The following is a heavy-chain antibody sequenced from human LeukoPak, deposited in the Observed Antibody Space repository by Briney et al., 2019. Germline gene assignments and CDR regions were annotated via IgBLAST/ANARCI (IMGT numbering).Heavy chain of an antibody. D-gene: IGHD6-19*01. CDR3: TRRIAVAGDNWFDP. Sequence: GGSLRLSCAASGFTFSGSAMHWVRQASGKGLEWVGRIRSKANSYATAYAASVKGRFTISRGDSKNTAYLQMNSLKTEDTAVYYCTRRIAVAGDNWFDPWGQGTLVTVSS. CDR2: IRSKANSYAT. CDR1: GFTFSGSA. V-gene: IGHV3-73*01. J-gene: IGHJ5*02.